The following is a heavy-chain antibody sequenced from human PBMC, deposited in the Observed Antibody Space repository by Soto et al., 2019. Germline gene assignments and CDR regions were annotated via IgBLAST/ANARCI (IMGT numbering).Heavy chain of an antibody. CDR2: ISAHKGNT. CDR3: ARDWGYCSGGSCYHPRDYYGMGV. D-gene: IGHD2-15*01. Sequence: QVQLVQSGAEVKKPGASVKVSCKASGYTFTSYGFSWVRQAPGQGLEWMGWISAHKGNTHYAQMRQGRVTRTTDTSTSTAYMELRSRRSDDTAVYYCARDWGYCSGGSCYHPRDYYGMGVWGQGTTVTVSS. V-gene: IGHV1-18*01. J-gene: IGHJ6*02. CDR1: GYTFTSYG.